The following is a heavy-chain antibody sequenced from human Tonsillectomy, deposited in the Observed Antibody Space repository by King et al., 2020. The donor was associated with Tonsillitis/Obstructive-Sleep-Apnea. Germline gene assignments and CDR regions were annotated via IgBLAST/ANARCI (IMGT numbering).Heavy chain of an antibody. CDR2: ISYDGSNK. V-gene: IGHV3-30*18. D-gene: IGHD2-2*01. J-gene: IGHJ6*02. Sequence: VQLVESGGGLVQPGRSLRLSCAASGFTFSSYGMHWVRQAPGKGLEWVAFISYDGSNKNCADSVKGRFTISRDNSKNTLYLQMNRLRAEDTAVYYCAKNVVVPAATHDYYYYGMDVWGQGTTVTVSS. CDR3: AKNVVVPAATHDYYYYGMDV. CDR1: GFTFSSYG.